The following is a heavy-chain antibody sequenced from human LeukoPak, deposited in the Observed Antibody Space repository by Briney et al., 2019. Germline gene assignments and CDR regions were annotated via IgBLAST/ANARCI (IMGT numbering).Heavy chain of an antibody. V-gene: IGHV3-23*01. CDR3: ARAVWFGELLLDY. D-gene: IGHD3-10*01. CDR1: GFTFSSYA. Sequence: GGSLRLSCAASGFTFSSYAMSWVRQAPGKGLEWVSAISGSGGSTYYADSVKGRFTISRDNAKNSLYLQMNSLRAEDTAVYYCARAVWFGELLLDYWGQGTLVTVSS. CDR2: ISGSGGST. J-gene: IGHJ4*02.